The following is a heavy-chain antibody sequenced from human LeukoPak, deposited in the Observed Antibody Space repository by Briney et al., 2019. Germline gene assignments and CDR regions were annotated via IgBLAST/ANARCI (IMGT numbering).Heavy chain of an antibody. CDR2: IYTSGST. J-gene: IGHJ3*02. CDR3: ARDLDTAMVKGVFAIDI. Sequence: PSETLSLTCTVSGGSISSYYWSWSRQPAGKGLEWIGRIYTSGSTNYNPSLKSRVTMSVDTSKNQFSLKLSSVTAADTAVYYCARDLDTAMVKGVFAIDIWGQGTMVTVSS. V-gene: IGHV4-4*07. D-gene: IGHD5-18*01. CDR1: GGSISSYY.